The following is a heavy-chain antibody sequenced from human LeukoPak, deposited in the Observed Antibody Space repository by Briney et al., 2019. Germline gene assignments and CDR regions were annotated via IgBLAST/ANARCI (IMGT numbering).Heavy chain of an antibody. J-gene: IGHJ6*02. Sequence: PGGSLRLSCAASGFTFSSYTMNWVRQAPGEGLEWVSSITSSSSYIYYADSLRGRFTISRDNGKNSLYLQMNTLRAEDTAVYYCARVDTPTIGYYYGMDVWGQGTTVTVSS. D-gene: IGHD5-18*01. CDR2: ITSSSSYI. CDR3: ARVDTPTIGYYYGMDV. CDR1: GFTFSSYT. V-gene: IGHV3-21*01.